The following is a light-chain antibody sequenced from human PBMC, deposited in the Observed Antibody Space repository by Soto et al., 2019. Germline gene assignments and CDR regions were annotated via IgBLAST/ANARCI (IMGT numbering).Light chain of an antibody. CDR2: GAS. J-gene: IGKJ1*01. CDR3: QQYGSSPWT. Sequence: EIELTQSPASLSLSPGERATLSCRASQSVRSSSLVWYQQKSGQAPRLLIYGASARATGIPDRFSGSGSGTDFTLTISRLEPEDFAVYYCQQYGSSPWTFGQGTKVDIK. V-gene: IGKV3-20*01. CDR1: QSVRSSS.